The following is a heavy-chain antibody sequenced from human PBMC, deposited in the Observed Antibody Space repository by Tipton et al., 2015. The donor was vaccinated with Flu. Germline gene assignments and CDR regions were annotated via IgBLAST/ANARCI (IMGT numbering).Heavy chain of an antibody. CDR2: LNQDGGER. CDR3: ATLTGDDY. Sequence: SLRLSCAVSGFSFSNYWMSWVRQAPGEGLEWVANLNQDGGERYYVDSVKGRFTISRDNAENSLYLQLNSLRAEDTANYYCATLTGDDYWGQGIMVTVSS. V-gene: IGHV3-7*01. CDR1: GFSFSNYW. D-gene: IGHD7-27*01. J-gene: IGHJ4*02.